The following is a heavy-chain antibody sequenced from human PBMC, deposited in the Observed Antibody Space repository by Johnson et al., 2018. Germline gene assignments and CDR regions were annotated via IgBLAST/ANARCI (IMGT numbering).Heavy chain of an antibody. V-gene: IGHV3-30*18. CDR3: AKDGDILTGPSEAFDI. Sequence: QVQLVQSGGGVVQPGRSLRLSCAASGFTFSSYGMHWVRQAPGKGLEWVAVISYDGSNKYYADSVKGRFTISRDNSKNTLYLKMNSLRAEDTAWYYCAKDGDILTGPSEAFDIWGQGTMVTVSS. D-gene: IGHD3-9*01. CDR1: GFTFSSYG. CDR2: ISYDGSNK. J-gene: IGHJ3*02.